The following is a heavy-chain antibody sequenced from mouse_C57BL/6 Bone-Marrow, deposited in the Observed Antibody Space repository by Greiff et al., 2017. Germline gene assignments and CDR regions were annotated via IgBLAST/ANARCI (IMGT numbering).Heavy chain of an antibody. CDR3: ARGDYDYPLFAY. CDR1: GFTFSSYG. J-gene: IGHJ3*01. V-gene: IGHV5-6*01. Sequence: EVMLVESGGDLVKPGGSLKLSCAASGFTFSSYGMSWVRQTPDKRLEWVATISSGGSYTYYPDSVKGRFTISRDNAKNTLYLQMSSLKSEDTAMYYCARGDYDYPLFAYWGQGTLV. D-gene: IGHD2-4*01. CDR2: ISSGGSYT.